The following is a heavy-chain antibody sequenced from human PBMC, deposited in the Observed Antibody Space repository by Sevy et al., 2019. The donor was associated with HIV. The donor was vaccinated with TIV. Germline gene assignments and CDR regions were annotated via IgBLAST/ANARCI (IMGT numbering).Heavy chain of an antibody. Sequence: SDTLSLTRTVSDGSFSSSSYYWNWIRQPAGRGLEWIGRIYTSGSTNYNPSLKSRVTMSVDTSKNQFSLKLSSVTAADTAVYYCAGRIAVAAFDYWGQGNLVTVSS. CDR2: IYTSGST. V-gene: IGHV4-61*02. J-gene: IGHJ4*02. CDR1: DGSFSSSSYY. D-gene: IGHD6-19*01. CDR3: AGRIAVAAFDY.